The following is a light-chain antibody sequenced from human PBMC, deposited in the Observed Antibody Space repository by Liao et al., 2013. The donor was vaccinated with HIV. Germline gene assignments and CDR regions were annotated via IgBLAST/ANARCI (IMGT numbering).Light chain of an antibody. CDR3: QAWDSATTAYV. J-gene: IGLJ1*01. CDR1: YLGDKY. V-gene: IGLV3-1*01. Sequence: SSELTQSPSVSVSPGQTASITCSGDYLGDKYASWYQHKPGQAPVLVIYQDNKRPSGIPERFSGSNSGNTATLTISGTQALDEADYYCQAWDSATTAYVFGPGTKLTVL. CDR2: QDN.